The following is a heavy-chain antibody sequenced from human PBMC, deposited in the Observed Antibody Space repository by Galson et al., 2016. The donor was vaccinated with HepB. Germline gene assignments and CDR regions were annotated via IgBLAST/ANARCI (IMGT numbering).Heavy chain of an antibody. CDR3: ARVPADGYNSLDFEY. J-gene: IGHJ4*02. Sequence: SVKVSCKASGYTFTGYYMHWVRQAPGQGLXXMGWVNPNSGGTNYAQKFQGWVTMTRDTSISTAYMELSRLTSDATAVYYCARVPADGYNSLDFEYWGQGTLVTVSS. CDR2: VNPNSGGT. D-gene: IGHD5-24*01. V-gene: IGHV1-2*04. CDR1: GYTFTGYY.